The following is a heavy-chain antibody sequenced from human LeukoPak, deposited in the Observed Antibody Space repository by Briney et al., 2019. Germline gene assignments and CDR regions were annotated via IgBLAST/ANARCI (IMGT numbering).Heavy chain of an antibody. CDR3: AKDFWSDYYSGYFDY. V-gene: IGHV3-23*01. J-gene: IGHJ4*02. Sequence: GGSLRLSCAASGFSFSNYGMSWVRQAPGKGLEWVSGISASGISTYYADSVKGRFTISRDNSKNTLYLQLNSLRAEDTAVYYCAKDFWSDYYSGYFDYWGQGTLVTVSS. D-gene: IGHD3-3*01. CDR2: ISASGIST. CDR1: GFSFSNYG.